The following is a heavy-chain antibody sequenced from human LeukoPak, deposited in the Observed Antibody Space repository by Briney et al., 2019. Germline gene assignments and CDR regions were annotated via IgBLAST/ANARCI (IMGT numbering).Heavy chain of an antibody. D-gene: IGHD3-22*01. Sequence: PGGSLRLSCAASGFTVSSNYMSWVRQAPGMGLEWVSVIYSGGSTYYADSVKGRFTISRDNSKNTLYLQMNSLRAEDTAVYYCASPGTYYYDSSGYLRRGDDAFDIWGQGTMVTVSS. J-gene: IGHJ3*02. CDR1: GFTVSSNY. V-gene: IGHV3-66*02. CDR3: ASPGTYYYDSSGYLRRGDDAFDI. CDR2: IYSGGST.